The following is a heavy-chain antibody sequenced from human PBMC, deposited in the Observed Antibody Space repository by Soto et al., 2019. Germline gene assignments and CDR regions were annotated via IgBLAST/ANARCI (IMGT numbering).Heavy chain of an antibody. CDR1: GFTFGDYA. D-gene: IGHD5-12*01. CDR2: IRSKAYGGNT. Sequence: PGGSLRLSCTASGFTFGDYAMSWFRQAPGKGLEWVGFIRSKAYGGNTEYAASVKGRFTISRDDSKSIAYLQMNSLKTEDTAVYYCTREPVEMATPRDAFDIWGQGKMVTVSS. CDR3: TREPVEMATPRDAFDI. J-gene: IGHJ3*02. V-gene: IGHV3-49*03.